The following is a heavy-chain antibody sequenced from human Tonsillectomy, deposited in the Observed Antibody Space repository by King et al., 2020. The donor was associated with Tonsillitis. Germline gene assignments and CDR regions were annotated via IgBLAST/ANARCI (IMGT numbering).Heavy chain of an antibody. D-gene: IGHD1-1*01. CDR2: IYTSGST. J-gene: IGHJ6*03. CDR3: ARVKGTTDYYYYYMDV. V-gene: IGHV4-4*07. Sequence: QLQESGPGLVKPSETLSLTCTVSTGSITSYYWTWLRQPAGKGLEWIGRIYTSGSTNYNPSLKSRVTMSVDTSKSQFSLKLSSVTAADTAVYYCARVKGTTDYYYYYMDVWGKGTTVTVSS. CDR1: TGSITSYY.